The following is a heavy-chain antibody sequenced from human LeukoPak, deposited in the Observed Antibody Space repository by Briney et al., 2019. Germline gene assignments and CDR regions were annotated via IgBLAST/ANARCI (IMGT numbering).Heavy chain of an antibody. CDR1: GFTFSSYW. V-gene: IGHV3-7*03. J-gene: IGHJ4*02. CDR2: INHNGNVN. CDR3: AKQGPARIPIVVVTAMAH. D-gene: IGHD2-21*02. Sequence: GGSLRLSCAASGFTFSSYWMNWARQAPGKGLEWVASINHNGNVNYYVDSVKGRFTISRDNAKNSLYLQMSNLRAEDTAVYYCAKQGPARIPIVVVTAMAHWGQGTLVTVSS.